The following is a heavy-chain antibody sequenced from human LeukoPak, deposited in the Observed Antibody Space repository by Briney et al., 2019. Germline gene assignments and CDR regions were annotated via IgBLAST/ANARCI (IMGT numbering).Heavy chain of an antibody. Sequence: GGSLRLSCAASGFTVSSNYMSWVRQAPGKGLEWVSVIYSGGSTYYADSVKGRFTISRDNSKNTLYLQMNSLRAEDTAVYYCARADYGSGSYLTGEGDYWGQGTLATVSS. J-gene: IGHJ4*02. CDR2: IYSGGST. CDR1: GFTVSSNY. D-gene: IGHD3-10*01. CDR3: ARADYGSGSYLTGEGDY. V-gene: IGHV3-66*01.